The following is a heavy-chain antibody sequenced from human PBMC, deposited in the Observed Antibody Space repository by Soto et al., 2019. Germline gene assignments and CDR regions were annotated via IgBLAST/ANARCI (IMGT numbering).Heavy chain of an antibody. J-gene: IGHJ4*02. CDR2: IKGEADGGTT. V-gene: IGHV3-15*01. CDR1: GFTFSNAW. D-gene: IGHD3-9*01. Sequence: GGSLRLSCAASGFTFSNAWMSWVRQAPGKGLEWVGRIKGEADGGTTDYAAPVKGRITISRDHSKDTLYLQMNSLKTEDTAIYYCARDKDWAFDYWGQGTQVTVSS. CDR3: ARDKDWAFDY.